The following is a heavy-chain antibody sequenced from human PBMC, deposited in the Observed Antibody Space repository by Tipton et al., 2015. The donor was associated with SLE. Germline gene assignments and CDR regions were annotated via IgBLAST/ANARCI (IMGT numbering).Heavy chain of an antibody. V-gene: IGHV4-31*03. CDR1: GGSISSGGYY. D-gene: IGHD6-13*01. Sequence: TLSLTCTVSGGSISSGGYYWSWIRQHPGKGLEWIGYIYYSGSTYYNPSLKSRVTISVDTSKNQFSLKLSSVTAADTAVYYCARFADSSSWTAYAFDIWGQGTMATVSS. CDR2: IYYSGST. CDR3: ARFADSSSWTAYAFDI. J-gene: IGHJ3*02.